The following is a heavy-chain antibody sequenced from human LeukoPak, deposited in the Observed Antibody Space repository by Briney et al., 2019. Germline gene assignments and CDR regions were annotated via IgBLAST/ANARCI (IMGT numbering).Heavy chain of an antibody. D-gene: IGHD3-10*01. V-gene: IGHV4-34*01. J-gene: IGHJ4*02. CDR1: GGSFSGYY. CDR3: ARHGSYCFDS. CDR2: INYSGST. Sequence: SETLSLTCAVYGGSFSGYYWSWIRQPPGKGLEWIGEINYSGSTDYNPSLKGRVTISVDTSKSQFSLNLSSVTAADTAVYYCARHGSYCFDSWGQGTLVTVSS.